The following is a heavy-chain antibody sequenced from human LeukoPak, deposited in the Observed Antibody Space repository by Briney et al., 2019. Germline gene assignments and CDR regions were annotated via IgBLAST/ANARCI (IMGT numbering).Heavy chain of an antibody. Sequence: PGGSLRLSCAASGFTFDDYGMSWVRQAPGKGLEWVSGINWNGGSTGYADSVKGRFTISRDNAKNSLYLQMNSLRDEDTALYYCARLVGAMYYFDYWCQGTLVTVSS. D-gene: IGHD1-26*01. CDR2: INWNGGST. V-gene: IGHV3-20*04. CDR3: ARLVGAMYYFDY. J-gene: IGHJ4*02. CDR1: GFTFDDYG.